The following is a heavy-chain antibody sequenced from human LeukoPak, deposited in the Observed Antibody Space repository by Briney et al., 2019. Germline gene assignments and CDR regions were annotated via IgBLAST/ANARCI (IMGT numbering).Heavy chain of an antibody. V-gene: IGHV4-34*01. CDR1: GGSFSGYY. CDR3: ASGYYGSGSYFGGPWFDP. Sequence: SETLSLTCAVYGGSFSGYYWSWIRQPPGKGLEWIEEINHSGSTNYNPSLKSRVTISVDTSKNQFSLKLSSVTAADTAVYYCASGYYGSGSYFGGPWFDPWGQGTLVTVSS. J-gene: IGHJ5*02. D-gene: IGHD3-10*01. CDR2: INHSGST.